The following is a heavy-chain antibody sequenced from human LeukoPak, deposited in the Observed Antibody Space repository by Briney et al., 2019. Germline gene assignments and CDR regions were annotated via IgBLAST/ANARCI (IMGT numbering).Heavy chain of an antibody. Sequence: SETLSLTCTVSGGSISSSSYYWGWIRQPPGKGLEWIGEINHSGSTNYNPSLKSRVTISVDTSKNQFSLKLSSVTAADTAVYYCAGVRYDFWSGQYDYWGQGTLVTVSS. V-gene: IGHV4-39*07. J-gene: IGHJ4*02. CDR3: AGVRYDFWSGQYDY. D-gene: IGHD3-3*01. CDR2: INHSGST. CDR1: GGSISSSSYY.